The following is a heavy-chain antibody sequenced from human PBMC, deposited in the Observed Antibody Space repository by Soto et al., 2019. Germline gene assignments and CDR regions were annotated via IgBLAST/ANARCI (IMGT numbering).Heavy chain of an antibody. CDR3: ARGRCGGSRCYLRYDGFDI. V-gene: IGHV3-53*01. CDR2: IYSGGST. Sequence: GGSLRLSCAASGFTVSSNYMSWVRQAPGKGLEWVSVIYSGGSTYYADSVKGRFTISRDNAKNTVFLQMSSLRAEDTAVYYCARGRCGGSRCYLRYDGFDIWGQGTLVTVSS. J-gene: IGHJ3*02. CDR1: GFTVSSNY. D-gene: IGHD2-15*01.